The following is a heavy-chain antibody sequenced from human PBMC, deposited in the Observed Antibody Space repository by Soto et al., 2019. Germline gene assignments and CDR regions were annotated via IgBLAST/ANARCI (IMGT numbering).Heavy chain of an antibody. D-gene: IGHD2-15*01. CDR3: AKDSRYCGGGSCPHPYFDY. J-gene: IGHJ4*02. CDR1: GFTFSSYA. CDR2: ISGSGGTT. Sequence: PGGSLRLSCAASGFTFSSYAMSWVRQAPGKGLEWVSSISGSGGTTYYADSVKGRFTISRDNSKNTLYLQMNSLRAEDTAVYYCAKDSRYCGGGSCPHPYFDYWGRGTLVTVSS. V-gene: IGHV3-23*01.